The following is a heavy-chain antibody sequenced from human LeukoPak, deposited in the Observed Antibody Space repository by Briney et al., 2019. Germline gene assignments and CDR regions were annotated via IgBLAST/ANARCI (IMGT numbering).Heavy chain of an antibody. CDR2: IRSSSSTI. D-gene: IGHD2-15*01. CDR1: GFSFSTYS. V-gene: IGHV3-48*04. J-gene: IGHJ3*02. Sequence: GGSLRLSCAASGFSFSTYSMNWVRQAPGKGLEWVSWIRSSSSTIYYADSVKGRFTISRDNAKNSLYLQMDSLRAEGTAVYYCARGDGYCSGGSCYSGSGGIDIWGQGTMVTVSS. CDR3: ARGDGYCSGGSCYSGSGGIDI.